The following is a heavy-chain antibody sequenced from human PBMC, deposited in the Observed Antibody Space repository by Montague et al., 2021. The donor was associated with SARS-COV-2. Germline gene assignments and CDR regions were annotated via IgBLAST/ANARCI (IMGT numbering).Heavy chain of an antibody. CDR1: GFSLSTSGMC. CDR3: AREYSSGVYFDY. D-gene: IGHD6-19*01. V-gene: IGHV2-70*11. J-gene: IGHJ4*02. Sequence: PALVKPTQTLTLTCTFSGFSLSTSGMCVSWIRQPPGKAREWLARSDWDDEKYYSTSLKTRLTISKDTSKNQVVLTMTNMDPVDTAAYYCAREYSSGVYFDYWGQGTLVTVSS. CDR2: SDWDDEK.